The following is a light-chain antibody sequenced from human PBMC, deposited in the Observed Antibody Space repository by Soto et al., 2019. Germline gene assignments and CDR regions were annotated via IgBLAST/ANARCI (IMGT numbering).Light chain of an antibody. CDR1: QSIASH. CDR2: DAS. Sequence: EIVLTQSPVTLSLSPGERATLSCRASQSIASHLAWYQQKPGQAPRLLIHDASSRATGIPARFSGSGSGTDFTLTISSLEPEAFAVYYCQQRDNWAPSITFGPGTRLEIK. CDR3: QQRDNWAPSIT. V-gene: IGKV3-11*01. J-gene: IGKJ5*01.